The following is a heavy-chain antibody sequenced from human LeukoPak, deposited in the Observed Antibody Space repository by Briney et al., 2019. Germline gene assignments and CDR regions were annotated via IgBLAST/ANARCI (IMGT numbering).Heavy chain of an antibody. CDR1: GDSVSSNSAA. CDR3: ARSTGPIDY. CDR2: TYYRSKWHT. D-gene: IGHD1-1*01. Sequence: SQTLSLTCAISGDSVSSNSAAWNWIRQSPSRGLEWLGGTYYRSKWHTYYAASVKSRIAINRDTSKNQFSLQLNSVTPEDTAVYYCARSTGPIDYWGQGTLVTVSS. J-gene: IGHJ4*02. V-gene: IGHV6-1*01.